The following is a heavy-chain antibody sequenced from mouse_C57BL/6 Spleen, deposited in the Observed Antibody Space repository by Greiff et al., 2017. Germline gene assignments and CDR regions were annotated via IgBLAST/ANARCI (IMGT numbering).Heavy chain of an antibody. Sequence: LVESGAELARPGASVKLSCKASGYTFTSYGISWVKQRTGQGLEWIGEIYPRSGNTYYNEKFKGKATLTADKSSSTAYMELRSLTSEDSAVYFCARDGYYVDYYAMDYWGQGTSVTVSS. J-gene: IGHJ4*01. D-gene: IGHD2-3*01. CDR2: IYPRSGNT. V-gene: IGHV1-81*01. CDR3: ARDGYYVDYYAMDY. CDR1: GYTFTSYG.